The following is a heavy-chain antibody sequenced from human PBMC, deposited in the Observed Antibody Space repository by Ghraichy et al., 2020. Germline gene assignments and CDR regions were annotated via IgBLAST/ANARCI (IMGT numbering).Heavy chain of an antibody. V-gene: IGHV3-53*01. CDR3: ASYGDNGGAGY. CDR2: LYGSGTT. Sequence: GGSLRLSCAASGLTVSSTYMSWVRQAPGKGLQWVSLLYGSGTTYYTDSVKGRFTTSRDNSKNTVYLQMNSLRAEDTAIYYCASYGDNGGAGYWCQGTLVTVSS. J-gene: IGHJ4*02. D-gene: IGHD4-17*01. CDR1: GLTVSSTY.